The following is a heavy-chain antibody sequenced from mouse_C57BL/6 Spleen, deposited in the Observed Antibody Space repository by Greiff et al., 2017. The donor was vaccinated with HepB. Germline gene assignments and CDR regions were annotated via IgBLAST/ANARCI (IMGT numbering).Heavy chain of an antibody. CDR3: AREADYYGSSYGFAY. Sequence: EVQLQQSGPELVKPGASVKISCKASGYTFTDYYMNWVKQSHGKSLEWIGDINPNNGGTSYNQKFKGKATLTVDKSSSTAYMELRSLTSEDSAVYYCAREADYYGSSYGFAYWGQGTLVTVSA. CDR2: INPNNGGT. V-gene: IGHV1-26*01. J-gene: IGHJ3*01. CDR1: GYTFTDYY. D-gene: IGHD1-1*01.